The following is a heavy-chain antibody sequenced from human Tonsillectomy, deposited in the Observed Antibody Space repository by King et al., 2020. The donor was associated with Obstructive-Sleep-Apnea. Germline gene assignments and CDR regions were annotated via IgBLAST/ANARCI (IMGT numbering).Heavy chain of an antibody. Sequence: VQLLESGGGLVQPGGSLRLSCAASGFTFSSYARSWVRQAPGKGLEWVSDISGSGGSTYYADSGKGRFTISRDNSKNTLYLQMNSLRAEDTAVYYCAKGGVRIAVAGYFDYWGQGTLVTVSS. J-gene: IGHJ4*02. V-gene: IGHV3-23*01. CDR1: GFTFSSYA. D-gene: IGHD6-19*01. CDR2: ISGSGGST. CDR3: AKGGVRIAVAGYFDY.